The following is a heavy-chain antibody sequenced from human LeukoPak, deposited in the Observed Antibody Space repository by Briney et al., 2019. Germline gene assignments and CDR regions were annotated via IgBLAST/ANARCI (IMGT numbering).Heavy chain of an antibody. CDR2: VQTSGST. Sequence: SETLSLTCTVSGVSISTYHWSWIRQPPGKGLERIGYVQTSGSTDYNSSLKSRVTISVDTSKNQFSLKVTSVTAAASAIYYCASSGSWGPSDYWGQGLMVTVSS. CDR3: ASSGSWGPSDY. V-gene: IGHV4-4*09. J-gene: IGHJ4*02. D-gene: IGHD1-26*01. CDR1: GVSISTYH.